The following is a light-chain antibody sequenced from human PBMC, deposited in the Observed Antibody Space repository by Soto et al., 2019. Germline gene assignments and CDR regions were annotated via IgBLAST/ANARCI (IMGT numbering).Light chain of an antibody. CDR2: EVS. Sequence: QSVLTQPASVSGSPGQSITISCTGTSSDVGGYNYVSWYQQHPGKAPKLMIYEVSNRPSGVSNRFSGSKSGNTASLTISGLQAEDEADYYCSSYTSSITGFGGGTKLTVL. J-gene: IGLJ3*02. CDR3: SSYTSSITG. CDR1: SSDVGGYNY. V-gene: IGLV2-14*01.